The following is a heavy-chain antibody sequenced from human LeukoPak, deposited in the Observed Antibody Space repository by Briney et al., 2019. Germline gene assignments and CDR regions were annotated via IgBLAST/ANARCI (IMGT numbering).Heavy chain of an antibody. CDR1: GFTFSRYT. J-gene: IGHJ3*02. CDR2: ISSSSSTI. Sequence: GGSLRLSCAASGFTFSRYTMNWVRQAPGKGLEWVSKISSSSSTIYYADSVKGRFTISRDNAKNSLYLQMNSLRAEDTAVYYCARDSPQALAILHAFDIWGHGTMVTVSS. V-gene: IGHV3-48*01. CDR3: ARDSPQALAILHAFDI. D-gene: IGHD5-12*01.